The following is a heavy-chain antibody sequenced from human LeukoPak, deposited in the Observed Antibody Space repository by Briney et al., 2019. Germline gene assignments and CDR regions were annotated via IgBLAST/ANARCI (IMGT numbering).Heavy chain of an antibody. CDR3: ASGRVGATGYFDY. V-gene: IGHV1-69*04. Sequence: SVKVSCKASGGTFSSYAISWVRQAPGQGLEWMGRIIPILGIANYAQKFQGRVTITADKSTSTAYMELSSLRSEDTAVYYCASGRVGATGYFDYWGQGTLVTVSS. D-gene: IGHD1-26*01. CDR1: GGTFSSYA. CDR2: IIPILGIA. J-gene: IGHJ4*02.